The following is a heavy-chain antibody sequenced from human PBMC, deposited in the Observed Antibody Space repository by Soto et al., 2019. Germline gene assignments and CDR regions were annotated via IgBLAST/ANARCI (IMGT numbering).Heavy chain of an antibody. D-gene: IGHD5-12*01. J-gene: IGHJ4*02. CDR1: GYTFDSHY. CDR3: ARGPPPALYSSAYEIDY. Sequence: QVQLVQSGAQVKRPGASVKLSCKPSGYTFDSHYIQWVRQAPGQGLEWMGIINPRGSDINYAQKFRDRVIMTCDMSTRTVHMELTSLRTEDTALYFCARGPPPALYSSAYEIDYWGQGSLLTVSS. CDR2: INPRGSDI. V-gene: IGHV1-46*02.